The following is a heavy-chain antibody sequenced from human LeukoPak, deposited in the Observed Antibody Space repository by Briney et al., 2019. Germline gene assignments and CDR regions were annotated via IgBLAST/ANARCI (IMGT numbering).Heavy chain of an antibody. V-gene: IGHV3-48*03. J-gene: IGHJ5*01. Sequence: PGGSLRLSCAASRFSFRDYEMNGVREAPGEGGKWVAYISINSNTIHYADSVKGRFTISRDNTKNSLHLQMTRLRADDTAVYYCARGGLDAYDSWGQGPLVTVSS. D-gene: IGHD5-24*01. CDR1: RFSFRDYE. CDR2: ISINSNTI. CDR3: ARGGLDAYDS.